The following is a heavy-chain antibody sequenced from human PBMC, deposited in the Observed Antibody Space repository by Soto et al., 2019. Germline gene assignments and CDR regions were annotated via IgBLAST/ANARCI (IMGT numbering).Heavy chain of an antibody. V-gene: IGHV3-11*03. J-gene: IGHJ4*02. CDR3: ASFVAAAGTPFDY. Sequence: GGSLRLSCAASGFTFSDYYMSWIRQAPGKGLEWVSYISSSSSYTNYADSVKGRFTISRDNAKNSLYLQMNSLRAEDTAVYYCASFVAAAGTPFDYWGQGTLVTVSS. CDR1: GFTFSDYY. CDR2: ISSSSSYT. D-gene: IGHD6-13*01.